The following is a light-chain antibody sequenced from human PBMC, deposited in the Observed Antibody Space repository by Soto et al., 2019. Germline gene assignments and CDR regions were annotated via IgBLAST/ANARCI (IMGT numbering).Light chain of an antibody. J-gene: IGLJ1*01. V-gene: IGLV2-14*03. Sequence: QSVLTQPASVSGSPGQSITISCTGTSSDVGAYNYVSWYQQYPGRAPKLMIYDVTNRPSGVSNRFSGSKSGNTASLTISGLQAEDEADYYCSSYTASSIRVSGTGTKVTVL. CDR3: SSYTASSIRV. CDR2: DVT. CDR1: SSDVGAYNY.